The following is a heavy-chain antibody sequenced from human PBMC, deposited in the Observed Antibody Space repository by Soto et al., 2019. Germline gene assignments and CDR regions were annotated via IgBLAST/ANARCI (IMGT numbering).Heavy chain of an antibody. CDR2: INAHSGGT. CDR1: GFSFTGYY. V-gene: IGHV1-2*02. J-gene: IGHJ5*02. D-gene: IGHD6-6*01. CDR3: AKDLTRQLAYWLDP. Sequence: ASVKVSCKASGFSFTGYYIHWLRQAPGQGLEWMGWINAHSGGTEYAQKFQGRVTLTRDTSIATAYLTLTSLTSDDTALYYCAKDLTRQLAYWLDPWGQGAQVTVSA.